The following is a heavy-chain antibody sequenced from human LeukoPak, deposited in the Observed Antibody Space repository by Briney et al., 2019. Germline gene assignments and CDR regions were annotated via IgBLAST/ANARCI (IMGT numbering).Heavy chain of an antibody. V-gene: IGHV4-34*01. D-gene: IGHD6-6*01. CDR3: AGNIASRLDY. Sequence: TASETLSLTCTVSGDSISRSYWSWIRQPPGKGLEWIGEIDHSGSTNYNPSLKSRVTISVDTSKNQFSLKLSSVTAADTAVYYCAGNIASRLDYWGQGTLVTVSS. CDR1: GDSISRSY. CDR2: IDHSGST. J-gene: IGHJ4*02.